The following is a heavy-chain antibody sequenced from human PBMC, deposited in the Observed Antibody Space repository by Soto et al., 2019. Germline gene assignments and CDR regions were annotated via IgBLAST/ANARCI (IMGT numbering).Heavy chain of an antibody. J-gene: IGHJ6*02. CDR1: GFTFSSYE. CDR2: ISSSGSTI. Sequence: GGSLRLSCAASGFTFSSYEMNWVRQAPGKGLEWVSYISSSGSTIYYADSVKGRFTISRDNAKNSLYLQMNSLRAEDTAVYYFTTHPGASFTADFYGMDVWGQGTTVTASS. D-gene: IGHD1-26*01. V-gene: IGHV3-48*03. CDR3: TTHPGASFTADFYGMDV.